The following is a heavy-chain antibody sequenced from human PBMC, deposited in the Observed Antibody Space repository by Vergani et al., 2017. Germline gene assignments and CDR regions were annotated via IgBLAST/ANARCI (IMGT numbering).Heavy chain of an antibody. CDR1: GYSFTIYW. Sequence: EVQLVQSGAEVKKPGEPLRISCKGSGYSFTIYWISWVRQMPGKGLEWMGMIDPSDSYNNYSPSFQGHVTISADKSISTAYLQWSSLKASDSAMYYCARVGWSYYDSSGYYYAPGGWFDPWGQGTLVTVSS. V-gene: IGHV5-10-1*03. J-gene: IGHJ5*02. D-gene: IGHD3-22*01. CDR2: IDPSDSYN. CDR3: ARVGWSYYDSSGYYYAPGGWFDP.